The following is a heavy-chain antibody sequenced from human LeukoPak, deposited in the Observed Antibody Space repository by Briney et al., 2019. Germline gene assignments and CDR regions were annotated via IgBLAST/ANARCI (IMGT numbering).Heavy chain of an antibody. CDR2: IRYDGSNK. V-gene: IGHV3-30*02. J-gene: IGHJ5*02. Sequence: GGSLRLSCAASGFTFSSYGMHWVRQAPGKGLEWVAFIRYDGSNKYYADSVKGRFTISRDNSKNTLYLQMNSLRAEDTAVYYCAKDKGAAAAGTLDPWGQGTLVTVSS. CDR3: AKDKGAAAAGTLDP. CDR1: GFTFSSYG. D-gene: IGHD6-13*01.